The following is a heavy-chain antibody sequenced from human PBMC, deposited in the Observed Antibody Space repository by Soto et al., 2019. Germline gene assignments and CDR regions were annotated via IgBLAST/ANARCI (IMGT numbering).Heavy chain of an antibody. CDR2: IYYSGST. D-gene: IGHD2-21*02. J-gene: IGHJ1*01. CDR1: GDSITSGGYY. Sequence: QVQLQKSGPGLVKPSQTLSLTCSVSGDSITSGGYYWTWIRQHPGKGLEWIGYIYYSGSTYYNPSLKSRVTISVDTSKNQFSLKLSSVAAADTAVYYCARGVRCGGDCYSEYFQHWGQGTLVTVSS. V-gene: IGHV4-31*03. CDR3: ARGVRCGGDCYSEYFQH.